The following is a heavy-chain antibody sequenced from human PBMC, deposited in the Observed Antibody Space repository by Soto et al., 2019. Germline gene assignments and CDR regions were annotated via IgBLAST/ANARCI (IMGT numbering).Heavy chain of an antibody. D-gene: IGHD7-27*01. V-gene: IGHV3-23*01. Sequence: EVQLLESGGGLVQPGGSLRLSCAASGFTFSSYAMSWVRQAPGKGLEWVSAISGSADSTSYADSVKGRFTISRDNSKNTLYLQMNSLRAEDTAVYYCAKVLIWGSGSSRCMDVWGKGTTVTVSS. CDR3: AKVLIWGSGSSRCMDV. J-gene: IGHJ6*03. CDR2: ISGSADST. CDR1: GFTFSSYA.